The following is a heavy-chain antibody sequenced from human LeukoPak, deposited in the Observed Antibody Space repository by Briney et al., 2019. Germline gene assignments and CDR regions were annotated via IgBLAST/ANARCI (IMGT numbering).Heavy chain of an antibody. Sequence: GGCLRLSCAASGFTFSTYSMNWGRQAPGKGLEWISYITSGGGTIYSADSVKGRFTISRDNAKNSLYLQMNSLRDEDTAVYYCARESRGQVDYWGKGTMVTVSS. CDR1: GFTFSTYS. CDR3: ARESRGQVDY. V-gene: IGHV3-48*02. J-gene: IGHJ4*02. CDR2: ITSGGGTI.